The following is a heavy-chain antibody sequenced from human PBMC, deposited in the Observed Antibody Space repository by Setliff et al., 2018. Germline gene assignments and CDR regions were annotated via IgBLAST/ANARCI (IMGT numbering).Heavy chain of an antibody. CDR2: LIPMFGTP. CDR1: GGTFRSYG. D-gene: IGHD2-15*01. V-gene: IGHV1-69*05. Sequence: ASVKVSCKASGGTFRSYGISWVRQAPGQGLEWMGGLIPMFGTPGYAQKFQDRVTITTDESTSTAYMELNSLTSEDTAVYYCARSPALLGIVYLDPWGQGTRVTVSS. CDR3: ARSPALLGIVYLDP. J-gene: IGHJ5*02.